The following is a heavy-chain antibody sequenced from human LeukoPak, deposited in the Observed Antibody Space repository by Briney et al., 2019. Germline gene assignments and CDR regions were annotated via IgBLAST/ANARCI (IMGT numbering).Heavy chain of an antibody. Sequence: PGGSLRLSCAASGFTFSSYRMSWVRQAPGKGLEWVANIKQDGSEKYYVDSVKGRFTISRDNAKNSLYLQMNSLRAEDTAVYYCAREEQWLVTHFDYWGQGTRVTVSS. CDR1: GFTFSSYR. CDR2: IKQDGSEK. V-gene: IGHV3-7*01. CDR3: AREEQWLVTHFDY. J-gene: IGHJ4*02. D-gene: IGHD6-19*01.